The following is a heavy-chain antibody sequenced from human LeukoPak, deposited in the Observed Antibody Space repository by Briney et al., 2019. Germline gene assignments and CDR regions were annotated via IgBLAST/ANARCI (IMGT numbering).Heavy chain of an antibody. J-gene: IGHJ5*02. V-gene: IGHV3-11*01. CDR1: GFTFSDYY. D-gene: IGHD6-19*01. CDR2: ISSSGSTI. CDR3: ARDKYSSGWRNSNWFDP. Sequence: SGGSLRLSCAASGFTFSDYYMSWIRQAPGKGLEWVSYISSSGSTIYYADSVKGRFTISRDNAKNSLYLQMNSLRAEDTAVYYCARDKYSSGWRNSNWFDPWGQGTLVTVSS.